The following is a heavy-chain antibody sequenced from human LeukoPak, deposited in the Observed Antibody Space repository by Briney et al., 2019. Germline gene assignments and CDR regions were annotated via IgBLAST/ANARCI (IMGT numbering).Heavy chain of an antibody. CDR2: IYYSGST. CDR3: ASQYYYDNDAFDI. V-gene: IGHV4-59*12. Sequence: SETLSLTCTVSGGSISSYYWSWIRQPPGKGLEWIGYIYYSGSTNYNPSLKSRVTISVDTSKNQFSLKLSSVTAADTAVYYCASQYYYDNDAFDIWGQGTMVTVSS. CDR1: GGSISSYY. D-gene: IGHD3-22*01. J-gene: IGHJ3*02.